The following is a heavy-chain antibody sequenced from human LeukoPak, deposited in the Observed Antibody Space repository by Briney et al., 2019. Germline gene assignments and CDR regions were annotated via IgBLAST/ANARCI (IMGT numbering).Heavy chain of an antibody. J-gene: IGHJ4*02. CDR1: GFTVSSNY. CDR3: ARSRDGYNDY. CDR2: IYSGGST. Sequence: GGSLRLSCAASGFTVSSNYMSWVRQAPGKGLEWVSVIYSGGSTYYADSAKGRFTISRDNSKNTLYLQMNSLRAEDTAVYYCARSRDGYNDYWGQGTLVTVSS. V-gene: IGHV3-53*01. D-gene: IGHD5-24*01.